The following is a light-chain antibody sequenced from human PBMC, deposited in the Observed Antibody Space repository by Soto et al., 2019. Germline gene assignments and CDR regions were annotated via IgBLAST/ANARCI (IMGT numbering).Light chain of an antibody. V-gene: IGKV3-11*01. J-gene: IGKJ1*01. CDR3: QQYTGPPTT. CDR2: DAS. Sequence: EIVLTQSPGTLSLSPGKRATLSCRASQSVSSYLAWYQQKPGQAPRLLIYDASNRAAGIPARFSGSGSGTDFTLTITRLEPEDSAVYFCQQYTGPPTTFGQGTKVDI. CDR1: QSVSSY.